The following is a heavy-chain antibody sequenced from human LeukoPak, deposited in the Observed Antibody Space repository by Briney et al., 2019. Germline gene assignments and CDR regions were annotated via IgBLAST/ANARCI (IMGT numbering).Heavy chain of an antibody. CDR1: GFTFSSYA. CDR2: ISGSGGST. CDR3: TKAHGSGSYYRGSDY. D-gene: IGHD3-10*01. J-gene: IGHJ4*02. Sequence: GGSLRLSCAASGFTFSSYAMSWVRQAPGKGLEWVSAISGSGGSTYYADSVKGRFTISRDNSKNTVHLQMNSLRAEDTAVYYCTKAHGSGSYYRGSDYWGQGTLVTVSS. V-gene: IGHV3-23*01.